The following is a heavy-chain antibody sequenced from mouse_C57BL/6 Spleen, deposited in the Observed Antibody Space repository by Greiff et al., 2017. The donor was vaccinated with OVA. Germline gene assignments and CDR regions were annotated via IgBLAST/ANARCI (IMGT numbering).Heavy chain of an antibody. D-gene: IGHD2-5*01. CDR3: AKGYSNYAWFAY. J-gene: IGHJ3*01. CDR2: IHPNSGST. V-gene: IGHV1-64*01. Sequence: QVQLQQPGAELVKPGASVTLSCKASGYTFTSYWMHWVKQRPGQGLEWIGMIHPNSGSTNYNEKFKSKATLTVDKSSSTAYMQLSSLTSEDSAVYYCAKGYSNYAWFAYWGQGTLVTVSA. CDR1: GYTFTSYW.